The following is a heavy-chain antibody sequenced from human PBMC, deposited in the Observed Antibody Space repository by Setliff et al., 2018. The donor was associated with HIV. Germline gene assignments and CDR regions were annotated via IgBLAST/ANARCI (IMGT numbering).Heavy chain of an antibody. D-gene: IGHD3-22*01. CDR2: IYHTGRT. V-gene: IGHV4-39*01. CDR1: GGSIDNNKDY. J-gene: IGHJ5*02. CDR3: ASRIYYYDESRVLREEGFVP. Sequence: PSETLSLTCSVSGGSIDNNKDYWTWIRQPPGKGLEWTGSIYHTGRTYYNRSLESRLTISIDTSKNQFSLKLTSVTAADTAMYYCASRIYYYDESRVLREEGFVPWGQGTLVTVSS.